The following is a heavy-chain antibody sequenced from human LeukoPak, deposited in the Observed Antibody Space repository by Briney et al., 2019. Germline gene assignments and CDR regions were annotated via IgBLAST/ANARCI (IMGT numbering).Heavy chain of an antibody. CDR1: GYTFTSYD. Sequence: ASVKVSCKASGYTFTSYDINWVRQATGQGLEWMGWVNPDSGNTGYAQKFQGRVTMTRNTSISTAYMELSSLRSEDTAVYYCAREGLNMVRGVIPKEAWGWFDPWGQGTLVTVSS. J-gene: IGHJ5*02. D-gene: IGHD3-10*01. V-gene: IGHV1-8*01. CDR3: AREGLNMVRGVIPKEAWGWFDP. CDR2: VNPDSGNT.